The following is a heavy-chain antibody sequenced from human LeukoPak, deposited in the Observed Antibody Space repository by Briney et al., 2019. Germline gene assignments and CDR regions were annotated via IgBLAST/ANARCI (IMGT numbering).Heavy chain of an antibody. CDR2: IYPGDSDT. J-gene: IGHJ4*02. Sequence: GEPLKISCKGSGYRFSIYWIGWVRPVPGKGLEWMGIIYPGDSDTRYSPSFQGQVTISADKSTTTAYLQWSSLKASDTAMYYCARGQTGAWNFDYWGQGTLVTVSS. CDR1: GYRFSIYW. CDR3: ARGQTGAWNFDY. D-gene: IGHD1-1*01. V-gene: IGHV5-51*01.